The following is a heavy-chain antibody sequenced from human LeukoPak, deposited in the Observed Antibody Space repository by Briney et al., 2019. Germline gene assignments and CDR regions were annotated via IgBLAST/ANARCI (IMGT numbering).Heavy chain of an antibody. CDR1: GFTFSSYW. CDR2: IKQDGSEK. D-gene: IGHD3-10*01. V-gene: IGHV3-7*01. J-gene: IGHJ6*02. Sequence: PGGSLRLSRAASGFTFSSYWMSWVRQAPGKGLEWVANIKQDGSEKYYVDSVKGRFTISRDNAKNSLYLQMNSLRAEDTAVYYCARVWAEDYYYYYGMDVWGQGTTVTVSS. CDR3: ARVWAEDYYYYYGMDV.